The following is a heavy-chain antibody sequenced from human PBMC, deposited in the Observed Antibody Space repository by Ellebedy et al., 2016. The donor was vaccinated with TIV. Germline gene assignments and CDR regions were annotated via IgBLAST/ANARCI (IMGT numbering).Heavy chain of an antibody. V-gene: IGHV1-69*13. Sequence: ASVKVSCKASGGIFRNFGISWVRQAPGQGLEWMGGIIAIFDTSNYAQKFQGRVTITADESTTTVYMELSSLRSEDTAVYYCAGHHGYTLGDYLNYWGQGTLVTVSS. CDR3: AGHHGYTLGDYLNY. CDR2: IIAIFDTS. CDR1: GGIFRNFG. J-gene: IGHJ4*02. D-gene: IGHD5-18*01.